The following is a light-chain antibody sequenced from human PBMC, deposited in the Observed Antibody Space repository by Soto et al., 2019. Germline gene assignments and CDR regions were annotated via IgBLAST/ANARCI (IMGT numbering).Light chain of an antibody. J-gene: IGKJ5*01. CDR2: GAS. Sequence: EIVMTQSPATLSVSPVERVTASSRASQSVSRNLAWYQQKFGQAKRLLIYGASTRANGIQDRFSGSGSGTEFTRTISSLQSEDFGVYYCQQYKHWPRITFGQGTLLEI. CDR3: QQYKHWPRIT. V-gene: IGKV3-15*01. CDR1: QSVSRN.